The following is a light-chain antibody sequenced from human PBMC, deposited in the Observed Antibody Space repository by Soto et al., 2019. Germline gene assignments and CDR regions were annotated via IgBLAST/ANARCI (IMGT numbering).Light chain of an antibody. J-gene: IGKJ1*01. V-gene: IGKV2-30*02. CDR1: QSLIHSDGNTY. CDR3: MQGTHWPWT. Sequence: DVVMTQSPLSLPVTLGQPASISCRSSQSLIHSDGNTYLNWFQQRPGQSPRRLIYKVSDRDSGVPDRLPGSGLGTDFTLTISRVEAEDVGVYYCMQGTHWPWTFGQGTEVEIK. CDR2: KVS.